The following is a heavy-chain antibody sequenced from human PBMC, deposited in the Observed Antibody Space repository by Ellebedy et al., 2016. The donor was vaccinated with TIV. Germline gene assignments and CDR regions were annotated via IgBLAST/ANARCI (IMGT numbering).Heavy chain of an antibody. CDR1: GGSISSSSYY. CDR2: IYYSGST. D-gene: IGHD3-3*01. Sequence: SETLSLXCTVSGGSISSSSYYWGWIRQPPGKGLEWIGSIYYSGSTYYNPSLKSRVTISVDTSKNQFSLKLSSVTAADTAVYYCARQVPSYYDFWSGYPHPYYFDYWGQGTLVTVSS. J-gene: IGHJ4*02. CDR3: ARQVPSYYDFWSGYPHPYYFDY. V-gene: IGHV4-39*01.